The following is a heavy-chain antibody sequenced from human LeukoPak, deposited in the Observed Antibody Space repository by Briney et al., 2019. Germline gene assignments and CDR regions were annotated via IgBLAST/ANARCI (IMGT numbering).Heavy chain of an antibody. V-gene: IGHV6-1*01. J-gene: IGHJ4*02. Sequence: SQTLSLTCAISGDSVSSKSATWNWIRQSPSRGLEWLGKTYYRSKWYNDSALSVKGRVTISPDTSKNQFSLQMISVTPEDTAVYYCARDLRDAGGWQFDYWGQGTLVTVSS. D-gene: IGHD6-19*01. CDR3: ARDLRDAGGWQFDY. CDR1: GDSVSSKSAT. CDR2: TYYRSKWYN.